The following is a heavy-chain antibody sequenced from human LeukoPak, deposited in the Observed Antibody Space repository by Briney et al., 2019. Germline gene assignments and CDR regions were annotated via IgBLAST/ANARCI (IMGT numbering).Heavy chain of an antibody. Sequence: GESLKISCKGSGYSFTSYWIGWVRQMPGKGLEWMGIIYPGDSDTRYSPSFQGQVTISADKSISTAYLQWSSLKASDTAMYYCARLTYYDSSGYSDYYFDYWGQGTLVTVSS. CDR2: IYPGDSDT. CDR1: GYSFTSYW. CDR3: ARLTYYDSSGYSDYYFDY. J-gene: IGHJ4*02. V-gene: IGHV5-51*01. D-gene: IGHD3-22*01.